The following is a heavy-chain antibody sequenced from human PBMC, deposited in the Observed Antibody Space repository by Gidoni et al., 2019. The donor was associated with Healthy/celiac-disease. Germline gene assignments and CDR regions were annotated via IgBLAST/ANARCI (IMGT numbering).Heavy chain of an antibody. V-gene: IGHV5-51*01. CDR3: ASQGLYNTGFDY. CDR2: IYPGDSDT. Sequence: EVQLVQSGAVVKRPGESLKISCRGSGSSFTSYWTGWARQMPGKGLVWMGIIYPGDSDTRYSPSFQGQVTISADKSISTAYLQWSSLKASDTAMYYCASQGLYNTGFDYWGQGTLVTVSS. J-gene: IGHJ4*02. D-gene: IGHD3-10*01. CDR1: GSSFTSYW.